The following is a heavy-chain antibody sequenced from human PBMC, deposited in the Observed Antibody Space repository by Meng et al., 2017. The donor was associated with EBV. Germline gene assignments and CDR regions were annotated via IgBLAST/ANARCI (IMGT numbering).Heavy chain of an antibody. CDR1: GGTFNNHA. Sequence: QGWLGRSGAWVTRPGAAVKISWKASGGTFNNHAFSWVRQAPGQGLEWMGAIIPIFETADYAQIFQGRVTITADESTSTTYMELSSLGSADTAMYYCAGTVLRSGTFYSLDSWGQGSLVTVSS. D-gene: IGHD3-10*01. J-gene: IGHJ4*02. V-gene: IGHV1-69*01. CDR2: IIPIFETA. CDR3: AGTVLRSGTFYSLDS.